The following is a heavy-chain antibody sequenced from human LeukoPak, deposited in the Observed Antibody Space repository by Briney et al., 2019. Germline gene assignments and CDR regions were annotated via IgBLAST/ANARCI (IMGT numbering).Heavy chain of an antibody. V-gene: IGHV1-69*13. J-gene: IGHJ6*02. Sequence: ASVKVSCKASGGTFSSYAISWVRQAPGQGLEWMGGIIPIFGTANYAQKFQGRVTITADESTSTAYMELSSLRSEDTAVYYCARDSITMVRGVIFSYGMDVWGQGTTVTVSS. CDR1: GGTFSSYA. D-gene: IGHD3-10*01. CDR3: ARDSITMVRGVIFSYGMDV. CDR2: IIPIFGTA.